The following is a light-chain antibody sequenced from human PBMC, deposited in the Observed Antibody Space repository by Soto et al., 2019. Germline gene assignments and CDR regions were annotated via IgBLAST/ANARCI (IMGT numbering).Light chain of an antibody. CDR1: QSVSSSY. V-gene: IGKV3-20*01. J-gene: IGKJ5*01. CDR2: GAS. Sequence: EILFTQSPGTLSLSPGEGATLSCRASQSVSSSYIAWYQQRPGQTPSILIYGASTRDTGIPDRFSGSGSGTHFTLTISRLEPGDFEVYYCQHFGGNTFTFGQGTRLEIK. CDR3: QHFGGNTFT.